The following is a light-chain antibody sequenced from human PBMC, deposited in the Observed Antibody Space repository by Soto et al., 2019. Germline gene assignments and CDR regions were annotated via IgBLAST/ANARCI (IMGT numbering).Light chain of an antibody. J-gene: IGKJ4*01. CDR3: QQYYTNALT. Sequence: DIVMTQSPDSLAVSLGERATINCKFSQSVLYSSNNKNYLAWYQQKPGQPSKLLIYWASTRESGVPDRFSGSGSGTDFTLTISSLQAEDVAVYYCQQYYTNALTFGGGTKVGVK. CDR2: WAS. V-gene: IGKV4-1*01. CDR1: QSVLYSSNNKNY.